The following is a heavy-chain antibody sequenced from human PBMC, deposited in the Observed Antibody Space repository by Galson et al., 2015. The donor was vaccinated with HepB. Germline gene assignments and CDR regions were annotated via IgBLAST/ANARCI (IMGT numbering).Heavy chain of an antibody. V-gene: IGHV1-8*01. Sequence: SVKVSCKASGYTFTSYDINWVRQATGQGLEWMGWMNPNSGNTGYAQKFQGRVTMTRNTSISTAYMELSSLRSEDTAVYYCARGPIVVPAAIKNYYGMDVWGQGTTVTVSS. D-gene: IGHD2-2*02. J-gene: IGHJ6*02. CDR2: MNPNSGNT. CDR3: ARGPIVVPAAIKNYYGMDV. CDR1: GYTFTSYD.